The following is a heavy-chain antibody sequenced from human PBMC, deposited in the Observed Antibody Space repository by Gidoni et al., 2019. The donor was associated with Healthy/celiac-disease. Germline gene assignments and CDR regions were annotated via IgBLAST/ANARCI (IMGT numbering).Heavy chain of an antibody. CDR3: ARGPLWELPYYFDY. CDR2: INHSGST. CDR1: GGSFSGYY. V-gene: IGHV4-34*01. J-gene: IGHJ4*02. Sequence: QVQLQQWGAGLLKPSETLSLTCAVYGGSFSGYYWSWIRQPPGKGLEWIGEINHSGSTNYNPSLKSRVTISVDTSKNQFSLKLSSVTAADTAVYYCARGPLWELPYYFDYWGQGTLVTVSS. D-gene: IGHD1-26*01.